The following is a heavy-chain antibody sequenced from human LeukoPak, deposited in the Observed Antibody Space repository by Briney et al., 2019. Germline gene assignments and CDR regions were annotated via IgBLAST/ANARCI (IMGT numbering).Heavy chain of an antibody. V-gene: IGHV1-69*13. CDR1: GGTFSSYA. Sequence: GVSVTVSCKASGGTFSSYAISWVRQAPGQGLEWMGGIIPIFGTANYAQKFQGRVTITADESTSTAYMELSSLRSEDTAVYYCASKTQDDYYYYGMDVWGQGTTVTVSS. J-gene: IGHJ6*02. CDR2: IIPIFGTA. CDR3: ASKTQDDYYYYGMDV.